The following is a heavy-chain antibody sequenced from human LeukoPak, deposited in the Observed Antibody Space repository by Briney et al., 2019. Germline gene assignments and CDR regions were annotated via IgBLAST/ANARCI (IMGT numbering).Heavy chain of an antibody. CDR2: IRYDGSKR. V-gene: IGHV3-30*09. J-gene: IGHJ4*02. Sequence: GGSLRLSCAASGFTFSSYAMHWVRQAPGKGLEWVAYIRYDGSKRSHADSVKGRFAIYRDNSKKTLYLQKNSLKIEDTAVYYCAKDMEDTATDVVSDFDSWGQGTLVTVSS. D-gene: IGHD5-18*01. CDR1: GFTFSSYA. CDR3: AKDMEDTATDVVSDFDS.